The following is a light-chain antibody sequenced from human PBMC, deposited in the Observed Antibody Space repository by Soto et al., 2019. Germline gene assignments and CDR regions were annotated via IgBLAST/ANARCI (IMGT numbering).Light chain of an antibody. Sequence: QSVLTQPPSVSGAPGHRVTISCTGSSSNIGAGYDVHWYHQLPGTAPKLLIYGNTNRPSGVPDRFSGSKSGTSASLAITGLQAEDEADYYCQSYDSSLSGYVFGTGTKVTVL. J-gene: IGLJ1*01. CDR2: GNT. CDR1: SSNIGAGYD. V-gene: IGLV1-40*01. CDR3: QSYDSSLSGYV.